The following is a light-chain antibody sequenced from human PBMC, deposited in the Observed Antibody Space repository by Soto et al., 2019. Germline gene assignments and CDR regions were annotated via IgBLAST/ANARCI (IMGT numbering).Light chain of an antibody. CDR1: SSDVGGSGL. Sequence: QSALTQPASVSGSPGQSITISCTGTSSDVGGSGLVSWYQFHPGKAPKLLIHGVTNRPSGISYRFSGSKSGSTAYLTISGLRDEDEADYYCSSYSTSFFYVFGTGTKVTVL. CDR2: GVT. CDR3: SSYSTSFFYV. J-gene: IGLJ1*01. V-gene: IGLV2-14*02.